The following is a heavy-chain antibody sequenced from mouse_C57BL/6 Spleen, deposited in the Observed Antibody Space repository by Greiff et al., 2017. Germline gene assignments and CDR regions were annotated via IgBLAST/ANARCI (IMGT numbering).Heavy chain of an antibody. CDR1: GYTFTSYW. D-gene: IGHD3-2*02. CDR3: ARSGGRGGCFDV. V-gene: IGHV1-64*01. CDR2: IHPNSGST. Sequence: QVQLQQPGAELVKPGASVKLSCKASGYTFTSYWMHWVKQRPGQGLEWIGMIHPNSGSTNYNEKFKSKATLTVDKSSSTAYMQLSSLTSEDSAVYYCARSGGRGGCFDVWGTGTTVTVSS. J-gene: IGHJ1*03.